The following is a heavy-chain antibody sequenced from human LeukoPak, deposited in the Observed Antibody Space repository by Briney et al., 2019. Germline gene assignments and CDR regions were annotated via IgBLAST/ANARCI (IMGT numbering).Heavy chain of an antibody. CDR1: GFTFSSYG. V-gene: IGHV3-30*18. CDR3: AKDEDYGGNRFPDGAAFDI. D-gene: IGHD4-23*01. Sequence: GGSLRLSCAASGFTFSSYGMHWVRQVPGKGLEWVAVISYDGRNKHYVDSVKGRFIISRDNSKNTLYLQMNSLRVEDTAVYYCAKDEDYGGNRFPDGAAFDIWGQGTMVTVSS. CDR2: ISYDGRNK. J-gene: IGHJ3*02.